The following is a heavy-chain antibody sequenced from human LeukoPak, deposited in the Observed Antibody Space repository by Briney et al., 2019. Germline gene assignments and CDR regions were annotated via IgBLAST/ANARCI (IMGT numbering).Heavy chain of an antibody. CDR1: GFTFSSYE. V-gene: IGHV3-48*03. J-gene: IGHJ5*02. CDR3: ARASNPWLQLT. CDR2: ISSSGSTI. Sequence: GGSLRLSCAASGFTFSSYEMNWVRQAPGKGLEWVSYISSSGSTIYYADSVKGRFTISRDNAQTSLYLQMNSLRAEDTAVYYCARASNPWLQLTWGQGTLVTVSS. D-gene: IGHD5-24*01.